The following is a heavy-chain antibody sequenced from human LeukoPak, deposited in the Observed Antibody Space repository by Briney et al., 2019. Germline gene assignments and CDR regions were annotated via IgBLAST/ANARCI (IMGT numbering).Heavy chain of an antibody. CDR3: ARAGIAAAGTVWYFDL. Sequence: GASVKVSCKASGGTFSSYAISWVRQAPGQGLEWMGGIIPIYGTANYAQKFQGRVTITTDESTSTAYMELSSLRSEDTAVYYCARAGIAAAGTVWYFDLWGRGTLVTVPS. J-gene: IGHJ2*01. V-gene: IGHV1-69*05. CDR2: IIPIYGTA. CDR1: GGTFSSYA. D-gene: IGHD6-13*01.